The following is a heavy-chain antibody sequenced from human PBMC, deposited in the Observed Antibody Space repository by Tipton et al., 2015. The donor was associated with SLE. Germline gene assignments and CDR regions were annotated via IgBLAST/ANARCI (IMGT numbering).Heavy chain of an antibody. J-gene: IGHJ3*02. V-gene: IGHV3-30*04. Sequence: SLRLSCAASGFSFSDYAMHWVRPAPGKGLEWVAVISSDGVNENYADSVQGRFTFSRDNSKDTVYLQMNSLRAEDTAVYYCATPGWPAFETWGQGTMVIVSS. D-gene: IGHD5-24*01. CDR2: ISSDGVNE. CDR3: ATPGWPAFET. CDR1: GFSFSDYA.